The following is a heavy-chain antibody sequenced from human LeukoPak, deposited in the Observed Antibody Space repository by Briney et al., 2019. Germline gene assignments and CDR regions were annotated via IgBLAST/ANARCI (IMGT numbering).Heavy chain of an antibody. D-gene: IGHD1-26*01. CDR2: INHSGGT. J-gene: IGHJ6*02. CDR3: ARGWLGSSYYYGMDV. Sequence: GSLRLSCAASGFTFSSYWMSWIRQPPGKGLEWIGEINHSGGTNYNPSLKSRVTISVDTSKNQFSLKLSSVTAADTAVYYCARGWLGSSYYYGMDVWGQGTTVTVSS. V-gene: IGHV4-34*01. CDR1: GFTFSSYW.